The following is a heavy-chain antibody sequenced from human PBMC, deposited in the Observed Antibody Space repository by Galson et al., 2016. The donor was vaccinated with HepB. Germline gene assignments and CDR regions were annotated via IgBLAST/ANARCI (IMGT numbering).Heavy chain of an antibody. Sequence: SLRLSCAASGLSVSNNYMSWVRQAPGKGLEWVSVIYSGGSTYYADSVKGRFTISRDNSKNTVYLQMHSLRAEDTAVYYCPRDRGATSVYWYYGMDVWGQGTTVTVSS. CDR1: GLSVSNNY. V-gene: IGHV3-53*01. J-gene: IGHJ6*02. D-gene: IGHD5-12*01. CDR3: PRDRGATSVYWYYGMDV. CDR2: IYSGGST.